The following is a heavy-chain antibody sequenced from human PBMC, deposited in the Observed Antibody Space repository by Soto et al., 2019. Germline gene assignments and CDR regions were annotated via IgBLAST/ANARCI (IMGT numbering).Heavy chain of an antibody. D-gene: IGHD4-17*01. CDR2: IWYDGSNK. Sequence: QVQLVESGGGVVQPGMSLRLSCAASGFTFSNYGMHWVRQAPGKGLEWVAGIWYDGSNKYYADSVKGRFTISRDNSKNTLYLQMNTLRAEDTAVYYCARHKGGDPYYFDYWGQGTLVTVSS. CDR1: GFTFSNYG. V-gene: IGHV3-33*01. CDR3: ARHKGGDPYYFDY. J-gene: IGHJ4*02.